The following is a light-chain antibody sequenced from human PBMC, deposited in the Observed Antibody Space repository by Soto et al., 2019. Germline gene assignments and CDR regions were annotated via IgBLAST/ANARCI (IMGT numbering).Light chain of an antibody. CDR1: SGHRSYI. CDR3: ETWDSNTRV. V-gene: IGLV4-60*02. CDR2: LEGSGSY. J-gene: IGLJ3*02. Sequence: QSVLTQSSSASASLGSSVTLTCTLSSGHRSYIIAWHQQQPGKAPRYLMKLEGSGSYNKGSGVPDRFSGSSSGADRYLTISNLQFEDEADYYCETWDSNTRVFGGGTKLTVL.